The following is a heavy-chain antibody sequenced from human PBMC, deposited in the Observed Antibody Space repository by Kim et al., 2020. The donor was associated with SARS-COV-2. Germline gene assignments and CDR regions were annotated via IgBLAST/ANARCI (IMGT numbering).Heavy chain of an antibody. D-gene: IGHD3-10*01. V-gene: IGHV1-3*01. Sequence: YSEKFQGRVTITRDTFASTAYRELSNMRSEDTALYYCAREVRGVITYFDYWGQGTLVTVSS. J-gene: IGHJ4*02. CDR3: AREVRGVITYFDY.